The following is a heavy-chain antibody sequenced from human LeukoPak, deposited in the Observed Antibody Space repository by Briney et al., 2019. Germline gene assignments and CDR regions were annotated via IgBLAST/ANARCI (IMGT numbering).Heavy chain of an antibody. CDR3: ARTPRGLPSFNWFDP. V-gene: IGHV1-18*01. CDR2: ISPYNGNT. D-gene: IGHD3-10*01. J-gene: IGHJ5*02. Sequence: ASVKVSCKASGYTFTSYDINWVRQATGQGLEWVGWISPYNGNTNSAQKLQGRVTMTTDTSTTTAYMELRSLRSDDTAVYYCARTPRGLPSFNWFDPWGQGTLVTVSS. CDR1: GYTFTSYD.